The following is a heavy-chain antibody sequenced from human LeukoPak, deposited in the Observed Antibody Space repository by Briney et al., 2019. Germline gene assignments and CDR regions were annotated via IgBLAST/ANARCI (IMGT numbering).Heavy chain of an antibody. D-gene: IGHD3-22*01. CDR2: INTSTGNP. J-gene: IGHJ3*02. CDR1: GYTFTSYA. Sequence: GASVKVSCKASGYTFTSYAMNWVRQAPGQGLEWMGWINTSTGNPAYAQGFTGRFVFSLDTSVSTAYLQISSLKAEDTAVYYCARDRAPYYYDSSGYYALDDAFDIWGQGTMVTVSS. CDR3: ARDRAPYYYDSSGYYALDDAFDI. V-gene: IGHV7-4-1*02.